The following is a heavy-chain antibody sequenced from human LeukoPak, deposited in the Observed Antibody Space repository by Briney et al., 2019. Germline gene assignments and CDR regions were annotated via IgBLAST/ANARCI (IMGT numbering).Heavy chain of an antibody. V-gene: IGHV4-59*01. J-gene: IGHJ5*02. CDR1: GGSISSYY. CDR2: IYYSGST. Sequence: PSETLSLTCTVSGGSISSYYWSWIRQPPGKGLEWIGYIYYSGSTNYNPSLKSRVTISVDTSKNQFSLKLSSVTAADTAVYYCARDNDGVHGYSAYDSERGNWFDPWGQGTLVTVSS. CDR3: ARDNDGVHGYSAYDSERGNWFDP. D-gene: IGHD5-12*01.